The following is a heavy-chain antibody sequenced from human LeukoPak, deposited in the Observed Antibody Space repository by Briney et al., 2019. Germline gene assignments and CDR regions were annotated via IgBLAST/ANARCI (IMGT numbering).Heavy chain of an antibody. J-gene: IGHJ5*02. D-gene: IGHD6-19*01. V-gene: IGHV3-13*01. CDR3: ARAVAGYNWFDP. CDR2: IGTAGDT. CDR1: GFTFSSYD. Sequence: GGSLRLSCAASGFTFSSYDMHWVRHATGKGLEWVSAIGTAGDTYYPGSVKGRFTISRENAKNSLYLHMNSMRAGETAVSYRARAVAGYNWFDPWGQGTLVTVSS.